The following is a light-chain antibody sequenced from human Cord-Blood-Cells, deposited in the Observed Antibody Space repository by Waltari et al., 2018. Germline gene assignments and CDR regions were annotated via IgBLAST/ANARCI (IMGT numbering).Light chain of an antibody. CDR2: DVS. Sequence: APTQPGSLFGSPGPAIPLSCHGTRRDLGWYNFVSWYPQHPGKAPQLMIYDVSKRPSGVSTRFSGSKSGNTASLTISGLQAEDEADYYCSSYTSSSTFVFGTGTKVTVL. CDR1: RRDLGWYNF. V-gene: IGLV2-14*01. J-gene: IGLJ1*01. CDR3: SSYTSSSTFV.